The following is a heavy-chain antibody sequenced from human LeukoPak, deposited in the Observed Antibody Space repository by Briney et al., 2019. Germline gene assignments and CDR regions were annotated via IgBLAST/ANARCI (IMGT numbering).Heavy chain of an antibody. J-gene: IGHJ5*02. CDR3: ARDNSASYLYWWFDP. Sequence: ASEKVSCKALGHTITSYYMHWVRQVPVQGREWMGLINPSSSGTAYAQRFQGRVTMTRDTSTSTVYMELSSLRSEETAVYYCARDNSASYLYWWFDPWGQGTLVTVSS. D-gene: IGHD2-8*02. CDR2: INPSSSGT. V-gene: IGHV1-46*01. CDR1: GHTITSYY.